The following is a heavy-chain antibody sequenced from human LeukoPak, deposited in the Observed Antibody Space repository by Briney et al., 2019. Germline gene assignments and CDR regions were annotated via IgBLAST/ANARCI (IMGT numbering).Heavy chain of an antibody. CDR2: INTDGSST. V-gene: IGHV3-74*01. CDR3: AILPRGDY. CDR1: GFSFSSYW. J-gene: IGHJ4*02. D-gene: IGHD1-26*01. Sequence: GGSLRLSCAASGFSFSSYWMHWVRQAPGKGLVWVSRINTDGSSTSHADSVKGRFTIPRDNAKNTLYLQMNSLRAEDTAVYYCAILPRGDYWGQGTLVTVSS.